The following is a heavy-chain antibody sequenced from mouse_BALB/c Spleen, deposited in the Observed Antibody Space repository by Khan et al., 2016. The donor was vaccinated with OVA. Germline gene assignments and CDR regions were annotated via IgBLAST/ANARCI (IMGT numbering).Heavy chain of an antibody. CDR1: GYAFNNYM. D-gene: IGHD1-1*02. CDR3: ARGGYGSLAY. CDR2: INTGSGGT. J-gene: IGHJ3*01. V-gene: IGHV1-54*01. Sequence: QVRLQQSGAELVRPGTSVKVSCKASGYAFNNYMIEWVKQRPGKGLEWIGVINTGSGGTNYNEKFKGKAKLTADKSSNTAYMQLSSLTSDDSAVYFCARGGYGSLAYWGQGTLVTVSA.